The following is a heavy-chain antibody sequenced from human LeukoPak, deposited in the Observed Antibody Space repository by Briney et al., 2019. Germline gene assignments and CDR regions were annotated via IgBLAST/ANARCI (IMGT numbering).Heavy chain of an antibody. CDR1: GGTFSGYA. CDR2: IIPMLGIA. Sequence: SVKVSCKASGGTFSGYAISWVRQAPGQGLEWMGRIIPMLGIANSAQKFQGGVTLTADRSTSTAYMELSSLRSEDTAMYYCARYDVDTHTFDIWGQGTLVTVSS. CDR3: ARYDVDTHTFDI. V-gene: IGHV1-69*04. J-gene: IGHJ3*02. D-gene: IGHD5-18*01.